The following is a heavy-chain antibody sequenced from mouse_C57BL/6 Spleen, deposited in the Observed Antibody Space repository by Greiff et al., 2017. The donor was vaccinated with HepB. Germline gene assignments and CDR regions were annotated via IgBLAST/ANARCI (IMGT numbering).Heavy chain of an antibody. CDR3: AREGLHYYDSSYDV. CDR2: IYPGDGDT. V-gene: IGHV1-82*01. Sequence: QVQLKQSGPELVKPGASVKISCKASGYAFSSYWMNWVKQRPGKGLEWIGRIYPGDGDTNYNGKFKGKATLTADKSSSTAYMQLSSLTSEDSAVYFCAREGLHYYDSSYDVWGTGTTVTVSS. J-gene: IGHJ1*03. CDR1: GYAFSSYW. D-gene: IGHD1-1*01.